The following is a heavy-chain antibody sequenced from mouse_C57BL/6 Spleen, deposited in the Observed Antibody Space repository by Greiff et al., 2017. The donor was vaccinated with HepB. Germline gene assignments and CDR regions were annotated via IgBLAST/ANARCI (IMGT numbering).Heavy chain of an antibody. J-gene: IGHJ4*01. CDR1: GFTFSNYW. V-gene: IGHV6-3*01. CDR3: TGLYGYDDYAMDY. CDR2: IRLKSDNYAT. D-gene: IGHD2-2*01. Sequence: EVKLQESGGGLVQPGGSMKLSCVASGFTFSNYWMNWVRQSPEKGLEWVAQIRLKSDNYATHYAESVKGRFTISRDDSKSSFYLQMNNLRAEDTGIYYCTGLYGYDDYAMDYWGQGTSVTVSS.